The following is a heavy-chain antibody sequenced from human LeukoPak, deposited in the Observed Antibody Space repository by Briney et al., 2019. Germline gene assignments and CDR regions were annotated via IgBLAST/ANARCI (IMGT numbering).Heavy chain of an antibody. D-gene: IGHD3-3*01. J-gene: IGHJ4*02. CDR2: ISGSGGST. Sequence: GGSLRLSCAASGFTFSSYAMSWVRQAPGKGLEWVSAISGSGGSTYYADSVKGRFTISRDNSKNTLYPQMNSLRAEDTAVYYCAKVFGRDLILSGWYYFDYWGQGTLVTVSS. CDR1: GFTFSSYA. V-gene: IGHV3-23*01. CDR3: AKVFGRDLILSGWYYFDY.